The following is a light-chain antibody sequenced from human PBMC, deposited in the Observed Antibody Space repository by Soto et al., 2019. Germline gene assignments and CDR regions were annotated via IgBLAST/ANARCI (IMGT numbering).Light chain of an antibody. CDR2: DNV. CDR3: AAWDDRLNAWV. J-gene: IGLJ3*02. V-gene: IGLV1-44*01. Sequence: QSVLTQPPSASGTPGQRDTISCSTSKSHVGSNPVNWYQQLPGMAPKLTIYDNVERPSGVPDRFSGSRSGTAASLAISGLQSEDEADYYCAAWDDRLNAWVIGGGTKVTVL. CDR1: KSHVGSNP.